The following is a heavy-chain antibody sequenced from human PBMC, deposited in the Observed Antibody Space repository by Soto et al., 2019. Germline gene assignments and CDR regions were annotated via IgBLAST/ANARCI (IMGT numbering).Heavy chain of an antibody. CDR1: GGSVSNSY. J-gene: IGHJ4*02. Sequence: TLSLTCTVSGGSVSNSYWGWIRQPPGKGLEWVAYVYYSGSTNYNPSLGSRVTISVDKSKNQFSLKMTSVTGADTAVYYCARGRSHEWELLVQYFDYWGQGTLVTVSS. CDR2: VYYSGST. D-gene: IGHD1-26*01. CDR3: ARGRSHEWELLVQYFDY. V-gene: IGHV4-59*02.